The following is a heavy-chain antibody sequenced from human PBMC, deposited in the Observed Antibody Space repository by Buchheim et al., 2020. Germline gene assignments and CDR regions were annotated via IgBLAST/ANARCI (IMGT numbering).Heavy chain of an antibody. CDR1: GFTFSSYW. Sequence: EVQLVGSGGGLVQPGGSLRLSCAASGFTFSSYWMHWVRQAPGKGLVWVSRINSDGSSTSYADSVKGRFTISRDNAKNTLYLQMNSLRAEDTAVYYCARDLGYCSSTSCYDHYYYYGMDVWGQGTT. CDR3: ARDLGYCSSTSCYDHYYYYGMDV. V-gene: IGHV3-74*01. D-gene: IGHD2-2*01. J-gene: IGHJ6*02. CDR2: INSDGSST.